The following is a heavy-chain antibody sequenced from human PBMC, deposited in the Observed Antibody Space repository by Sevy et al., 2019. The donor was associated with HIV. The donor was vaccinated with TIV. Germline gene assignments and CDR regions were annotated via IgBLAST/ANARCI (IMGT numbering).Heavy chain of an antibody. CDR1: GGSISRSY. CDR3: ARDRVHAAGHFVY. J-gene: IGHJ4*02. CDR2: IYSTGST. V-gene: IGHV4-59*01. Sequence: SETLSLTCTVSGGSISRSYWSWIRQPPGKGLEWIADIYSTGSTNYNPSLKSRVIMSIDTSKNQFSLKLTSVTAADTATYYCARDRVHAAGHFVYWGQGTLVTVSS. D-gene: IGHD6-13*01.